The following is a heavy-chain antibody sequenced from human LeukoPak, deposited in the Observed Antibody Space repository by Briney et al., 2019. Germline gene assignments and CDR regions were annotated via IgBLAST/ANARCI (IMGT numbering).Heavy chain of an antibody. V-gene: IGHV3-66*01. CDR2: IYSGGST. Sequence: PGGSLRLSCAASGFTVSSNYMSWVRQAPGKGLEWASVIYSGGSTYYADSVKGRFTISRDNSKNTLYLQMNSLRAEDTAVYYCARDRKPGGHDAFDIWGQGTMVTVSS. J-gene: IGHJ3*02. CDR3: ARDRKPGGHDAFDI. D-gene: IGHD1-14*01. CDR1: GFTVSSNY.